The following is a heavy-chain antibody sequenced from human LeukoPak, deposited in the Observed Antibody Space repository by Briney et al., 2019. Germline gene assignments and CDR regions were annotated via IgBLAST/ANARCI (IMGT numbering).Heavy chain of an antibody. V-gene: IGHV4-34*01. D-gene: IGHD3-22*01. J-gene: IGHJ4*02. CDR1: GGSFSGYY. Sequence: SETLSLTCAVYGGSFSGYYWSWIRQPPGEGLEWIGEINHSGSTNYNPSLKSRVTISVDTSKNQFSLKLSSVTAADTAVYYCARGFSYDSSGYSEYWGQGTLVTVSS. CDR3: ARGFSYDSSGYSEY. CDR2: INHSGST.